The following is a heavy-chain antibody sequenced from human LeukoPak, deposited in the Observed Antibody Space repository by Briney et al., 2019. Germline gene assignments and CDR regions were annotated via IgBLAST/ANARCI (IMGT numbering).Heavy chain of an antibody. CDR1: GLTFSSYA. D-gene: IGHD2-2*02. J-gene: IGHJ4*02. CDR2: ISYDGSNK. V-gene: IGHV3-30-3*01. CDR3: AREDRDCSSTSCYIGFDY. Sequence: PWGSLRLSCAASGLTFSSYAMHWVRQAPGKGLEWVAVISYDGSNKYYADSVKGRFTISRDNSKNTLYLQMNSLRAEDTAVYYCAREDRDCSSTSCYIGFDYWGQGTLVTVSS.